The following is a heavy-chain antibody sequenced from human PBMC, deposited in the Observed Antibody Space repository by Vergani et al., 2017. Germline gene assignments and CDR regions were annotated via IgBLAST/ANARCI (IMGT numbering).Heavy chain of an antibody. Sequence: QVQLVQSGAEVKKPGASVKVSCKASGYTFTVYYMHWVRQAPGQGLEWMGWINPNSGGTNYAQKFQGRVTMTRDTSISTAYMELSRLRSDDTAVYYCAYCSGGSCFRSRDYYYGMDVWGQGTTVTVSS. J-gene: IGHJ6*02. CDR3: AYCSGGSCFRSRDYYYGMDV. CDR2: INPNSGGT. CDR1: GYTFTVYY. D-gene: IGHD2-15*01. V-gene: IGHV1-2*02.